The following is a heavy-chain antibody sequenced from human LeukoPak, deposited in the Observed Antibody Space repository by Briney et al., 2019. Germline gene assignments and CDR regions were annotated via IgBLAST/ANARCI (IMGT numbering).Heavy chain of an antibody. V-gene: IGHV3-30*03. CDR1: GFTFSSYG. D-gene: IGHD3-10*01. Sequence: GGSLRLSCAASGFTFSSYGMHWVRQAPGKGLEWVAVISYDGSNKYYADSVKGRFTISRDNSKNTLYLQMNSLRAEDTAVYYCASTYGSFYYYYYGMDVWGQGTTVTVSS. CDR3: ASTYGSFYYYYYGMDV. J-gene: IGHJ6*02. CDR2: ISYDGSNK.